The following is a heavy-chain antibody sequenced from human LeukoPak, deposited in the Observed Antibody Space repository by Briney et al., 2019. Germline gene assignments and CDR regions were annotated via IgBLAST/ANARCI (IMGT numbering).Heavy chain of an antibody. J-gene: IGHJ4*02. CDR2: SHFSGST. CDR3: AREENTVYDKNFDY. V-gene: IGHV4-31*03. Sequence: TLSLTCTVSGGSISSGTYYWSWIRQHPGKGLEWIGYSHFSGSTYYNPSLKSRVSISLDTSENQFSLKLSSVTAADTAVYYCAREENTVYDKNFDYWGQGILVTVSS. CDR1: GGSISSGTYY. D-gene: IGHD5/OR15-5a*01.